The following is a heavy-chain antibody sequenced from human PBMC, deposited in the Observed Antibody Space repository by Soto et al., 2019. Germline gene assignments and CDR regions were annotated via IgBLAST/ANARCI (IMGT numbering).Heavy chain of an antibody. CDR1: GFTFSSYA. CDR3: ARRGGGYSYGSVFDY. J-gene: IGHJ4*02. CDR2: IIPIFGTA. V-gene: IGHV1-69*01. D-gene: IGHD5-18*01. Sequence: VQLVESGGGLVQPGGSLRLSCAASGFTFSSYAISWVRQAPGQGLEWMGGIIPIFGTANYAQKFQGRVTITADESTSTAYMELSSLRSEDTAVYYCARRGGGYSYGSVFDYWGQGTLVTVSS.